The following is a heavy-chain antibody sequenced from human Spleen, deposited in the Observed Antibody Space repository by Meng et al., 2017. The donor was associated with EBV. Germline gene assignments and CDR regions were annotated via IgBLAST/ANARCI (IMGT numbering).Heavy chain of an antibody. V-gene: IGHV4-4*02. CDR2: IYHGANT. Sequence: QECGTVVVRPSGTLALTCAVCGGHITSHRWGSWLRPRPGNRLEWSVKIYHGANTNYNPSLKSRVIISVDKSRNQFSLKVDAVTAADSAVYYCARVGGGDYGGAWWFDPWGQGTLVTVSS. CDR3: ARVGGGDYGGAWWFDP. CDR1: GGHITSHRW. J-gene: IGHJ5*02. D-gene: IGHD4-17*01.